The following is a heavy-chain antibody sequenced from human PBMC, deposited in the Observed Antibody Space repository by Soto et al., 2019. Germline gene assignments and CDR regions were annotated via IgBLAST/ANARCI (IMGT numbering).Heavy chain of an antibody. CDR1: GYTFTTYG. Sequence: ASVKVSCKTSGYTFTTYGIRWVRQAPGQGLGWMGWISAYNGGTNYAQKFQDRLTMTTDTSTSTAYMELRSLRSDDTAVYFCARATNASNWDYWGQGTLVTVSS. J-gene: IGHJ4*02. D-gene: IGHD6-13*01. CDR3: ARATNASNWDY. CDR2: ISAYNGGT. V-gene: IGHV1-18*01.